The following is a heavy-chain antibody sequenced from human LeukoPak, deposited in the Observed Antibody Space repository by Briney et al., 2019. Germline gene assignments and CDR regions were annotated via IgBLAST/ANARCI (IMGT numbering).Heavy chain of an antibody. CDR3: ARGESTWIQLWTPFDY. Sequence: SETLSLTCTVSGGSISSYYWSWIRQPPGKGLEWIGYIYYSGSTNYNPSLKSPVTISVDTSKNQFSLKLSSVTAADTAVYYCARGESTWIQLWTPFDYWGQGTLVTVSS. D-gene: IGHD5-18*01. CDR1: GGSISSYY. CDR2: IYYSGST. J-gene: IGHJ4*02. V-gene: IGHV4-59*01.